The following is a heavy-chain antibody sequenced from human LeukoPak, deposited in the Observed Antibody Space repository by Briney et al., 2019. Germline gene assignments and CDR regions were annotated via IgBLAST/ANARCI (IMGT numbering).Heavy chain of an antibody. CDR2: IYYSGST. D-gene: IGHD3-3*01. Sequence: PSETLSLTCTVSGGSISSGDYYWSWIRQPPGKGLEWIGYIYYSGSTYYNPSLKSRVTISVDTSKNQFSLKLSSVTAADTAVYYCARDLVNYDFWSGYPYYYYYGMDVWGQGTTVTVSS. V-gene: IGHV4-30-4*02. CDR1: GGSISSGDYY. CDR3: ARDLVNYDFWSGYPYYYYYGMDV. J-gene: IGHJ6*02.